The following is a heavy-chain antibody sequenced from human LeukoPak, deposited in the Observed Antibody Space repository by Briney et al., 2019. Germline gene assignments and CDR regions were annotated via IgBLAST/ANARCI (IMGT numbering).Heavy chain of an antibody. J-gene: IGHJ3*02. V-gene: IGHV1-46*01. CDR2: INPSGGST. Sequence: ASVKVSCKSYGYTFTSYFMHWVRQAPGQGLEWMGIINPSGGSTNYAQKFQGRVTMTRDTSTSTVYMELSRLRSEDTAVYYCARGDHVRIYAESAFDIWGQGTKVTVSS. CDR1: GYTFTSYF. CDR3: ARGDHVRIYAESAFDI. D-gene: IGHD3-3*01.